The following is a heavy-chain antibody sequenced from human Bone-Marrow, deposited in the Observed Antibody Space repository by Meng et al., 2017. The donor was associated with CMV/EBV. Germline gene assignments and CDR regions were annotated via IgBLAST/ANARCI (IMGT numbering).Heavy chain of an antibody. J-gene: IGHJ6*02. CDR1: GFTFSSYE. Sequence: GESLKISCAASGFTFSSYEMNWVRQAPGKGLEWVSYISSSGSTIYYADSVKGRFTISRDNAKNSLYLQMNSLRAEDTAVYYCARENLSLQYYYYGMDVWGQGTTVTVSS. CDR2: ISSSGSTI. CDR3: ARENLSLQYYYYGMDV. V-gene: IGHV3-48*03.